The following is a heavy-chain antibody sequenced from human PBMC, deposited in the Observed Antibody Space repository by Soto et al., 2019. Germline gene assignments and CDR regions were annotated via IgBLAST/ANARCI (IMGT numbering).Heavy chain of an antibody. J-gene: IGHJ4*02. Sequence: GGSLRLSCAASGFTFSSYWMSWVRQAPGKGLEWVANIKQDGSEKYYVDSVKRRFTISRDNAKNSLYRQMNSLRAAVTAVYYFAVVANWAYFNYWGQGTLVTVSS. D-gene: IGHD7-27*01. V-gene: IGHV3-7*01. CDR3: AVVANWAYFNY. CDR2: IKQDGSEK. CDR1: GFTFSSYW.